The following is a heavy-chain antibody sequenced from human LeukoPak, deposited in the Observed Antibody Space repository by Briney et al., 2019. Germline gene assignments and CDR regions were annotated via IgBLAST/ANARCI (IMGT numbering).Heavy chain of an antibody. J-gene: IGHJ4*02. V-gene: IGHV4-39*07. CDR3: ARASDTMATTCFDY. CDR1: GGSISSSSYY. Sequence: SETLSLTCTVSGGSISSSSYYWGWIRQPPGKGLEWIGSIYYSGSTYYNPPLKSRVTISVDTSKNQFSLKLSSVTAADTAVYYCARASDTMATTCFDYWGQGTLVTVSS. D-gene: IGHD5-24*01. CDR2: IYYSGST.